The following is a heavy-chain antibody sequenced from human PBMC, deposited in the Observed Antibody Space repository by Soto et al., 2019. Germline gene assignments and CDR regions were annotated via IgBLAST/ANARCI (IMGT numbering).Heavy chain of an antibody. V-gene: IGHV1-18*01. D-gene: IGHD3-22*01. CDR3: ARGGYYDSSGSRNYFYYGMNV. Sequence: ASVKVSCTASGYTLSSYGINWVRQAPGQGLEWLGWVSPYDGYTNYAQILQGRVSMTTDTSTKTAYMEVRSLRSDDTAVYYCARGGYYDSSGSRNYFYYGMNVWGQGTTVTVSS. CDR2: VSPYDGYT. J-gene: IGHJ6*02. CDR1: GYTLSSYG.